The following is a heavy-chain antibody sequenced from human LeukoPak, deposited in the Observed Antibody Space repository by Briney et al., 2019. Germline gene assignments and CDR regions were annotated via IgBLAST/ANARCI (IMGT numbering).Heavy chain of an antibody. V-gene: IGHV3-48*01. D-gene: IGHD6-6*01. Sequence: GGSLRLSCAASGFTFSSYSMNWVRQAPGKGLEWVSYICSSSSTIYYADSVKGRFTISRDNAKNSLYLQMNSLRAEDTAVYYCARIAARRLPHDYWGQGTLVTVSS. CDR3: ARIAARRLPHDY. J-gene: IGHJ4*02. CDR2: ICSSSSTI. CDR1: GFTFSSYS.